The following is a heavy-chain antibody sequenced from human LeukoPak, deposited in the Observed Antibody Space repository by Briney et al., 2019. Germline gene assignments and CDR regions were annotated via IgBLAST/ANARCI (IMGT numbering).Heavy chain of an antibody. J-gene: IGHJ6*03. CDR3: ARNRIAARWGYYYYYYMDV. V-gene: IGHV3-7*01. CDR2: IKQDGSEK. CDR1: GFTFSSYW. D-gene: IGHD6-6*01. Sequence: GGSLRLSCAASGFTFSSYWMSWVRQAPGKGLEWVANIKQDGSEKYYVDSVKGRFTISRDNAKNSLYLQMNSLRAEDTAVYYCARNRIAARWGYYYYYYMDVWGKGTTVTVSS.